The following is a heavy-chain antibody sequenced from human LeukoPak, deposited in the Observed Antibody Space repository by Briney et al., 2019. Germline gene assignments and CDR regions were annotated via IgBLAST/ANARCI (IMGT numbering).Heavy chain of an antibody. Sequence: GGSLRLSCAASGFTCSSYAMHWVRQAPGKGLEWVAVISYDGSNKYYADSVKGRFTISRDNSKNTLYLQMNSLRAGDTAVYYCARDLEYSSSRLYYYMDVWGKGTTVTVSS. D-gene: IGHD6-6*01. CDR1: GFTCSSYA. CDR3: ARDLEYSSSRLYYYMDV. J-gene: IGHJ6*03. CDR2: ISYDGSNK. V-gene: IGHV3-30-3*01.